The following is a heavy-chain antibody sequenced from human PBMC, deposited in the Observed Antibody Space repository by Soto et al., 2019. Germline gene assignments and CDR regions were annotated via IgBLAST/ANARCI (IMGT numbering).Heavy chain of an antibody. J-gene: IGHJ5*02. CDR2: MSYDGRYK. Sequence: PGGSLRLSCVASGFTFSSYGMHWVRQAPGKGLEWVAVMSYDGRYKYYADSVKGRFTISRDNSKNSLYLQMNSLRAEDTAVYYCARDPGYCSSTSCYNWFDPWGQGTLVTVSS. CDR1: GFTFSSYG. V-gene: IGHV3-30*03. CDR3: ARDPGYCSSTSCYNWFDP. D-gene: IGHD2-2*01.